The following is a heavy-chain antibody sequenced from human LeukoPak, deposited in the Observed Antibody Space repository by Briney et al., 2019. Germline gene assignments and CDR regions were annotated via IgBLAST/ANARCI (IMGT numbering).Heavy chain of an antibody. V-gene: IGHV4-4*07. CDR3: ARDQTAAAGTSYYYYYYMDV. CDR2: IYTSGST. D-gene: IGHD6-13*01. J-gene: IGHJ6*03. Sequence: SETLSLTCAVYGGSFSGYYWSWIRQPAGKGLEWIGRIYTSGSTNYNPSLKSRVIISVDTSKNQFSLKLSSVTAADTAVYYCARDQTAAAGTSYYYYYYMDVWGKGTTVTVSS. CDR1: GGSFSGYY.